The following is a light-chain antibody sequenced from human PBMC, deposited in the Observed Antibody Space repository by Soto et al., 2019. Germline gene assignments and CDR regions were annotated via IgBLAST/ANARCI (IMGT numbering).Light chain of an antibody. CDR2: AVS. Sequence: DIQMTQSPSFVSASVGDRVTITCRASQDVTTWLAWYQQKPGKAPKLLISAVSSLQSGVPSRFSGIGSGTDFTLTISSLQPEDFATYFCQQANIFPFTFGPGTTVHIK. CDR3: QQANIFPFT. J-gene: IGKJ3*01. V-gene: IGKV1-12*01. CDR1: QDVTTW.